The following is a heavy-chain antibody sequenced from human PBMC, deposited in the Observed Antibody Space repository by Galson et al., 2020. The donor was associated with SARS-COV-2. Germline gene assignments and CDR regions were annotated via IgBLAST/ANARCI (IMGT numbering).Heavy chain of an antibody. CDR3: ARASWDGEYYFDY. V-gene: IGHV4-39*07. CDR2: VYSVGSD. CDR1: GDSVSNNNYY. D-gene: IGHD3-10*01. J-gene: IGHJ4*02. Sequence: SETLSLTCTVSGDSVSNNNYYWGWIRQPPGKGLEWIGSVYSVGSDYYNPSLYSRTTISVDTSKNQFSLKLNSVTAEDTAVYYCARASWDGEYYFDYWGQGTLVSVSS.